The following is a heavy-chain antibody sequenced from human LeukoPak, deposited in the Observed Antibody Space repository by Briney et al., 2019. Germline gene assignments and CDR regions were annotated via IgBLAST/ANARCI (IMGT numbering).Heavy chain of an antibody. CDR2: INQDGSET. J-gene: IGHJ6*03. Sequence: PGGSLRLSCAASGFTFSSYWMSWVRQAPGKGLEWVANINQDGSETYYVDSVKGRFTISRDNTKNTLYLQMNSLRAEDTAVYYCAKRYYDFWSGTGPRYYMDVWGKGTTVTVSS. D-gene: IGHD3-3*01. CDR3: AKRYYDFWSGTGPRYYMDV. V-gene: IGHV3-7*01. CDR1: GFTFSSYW.